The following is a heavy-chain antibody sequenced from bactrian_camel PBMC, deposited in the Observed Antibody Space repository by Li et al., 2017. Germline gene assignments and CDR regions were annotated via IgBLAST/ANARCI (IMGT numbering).Heavy chain of an antibody. J-gene: IGHJ4*01. V-gene: IGHV3S53*01. CDR3: AADRAVRHPLWLLDERSYDY. CDR2: ITTSGFP. Sequence: HVQLVESGGDSVQAGGSLTLSCEYTENSRCMGWFRQVPDKEREGVARITTSGFPFHSETVKGRFTISQDNAKNTLHLRMNSLKDDDTGVYFCAADRAVRHPLWLLDERSYDYWGQGTQVTVS. CDR1: ENSRC. D-gene: IGHD1*01.